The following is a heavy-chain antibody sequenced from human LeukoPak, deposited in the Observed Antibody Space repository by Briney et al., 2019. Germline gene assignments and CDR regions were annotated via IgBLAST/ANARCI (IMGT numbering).Heavy chain of an antibody. Sequence: PSETLSLTCTVSGGSISSYYWSWIRQPPGKGLEWIGYIYYSGSTNYNPSLTSRVTISVDTSKNQSSLTLSSVTAADTAVYYCARGPYYFDYWGQGTLVTVSS. V-gene: IGHV4-59*01. CDR3: ARGPYYFDY. CDR1: GGSISSYY. CDR2: IYYSGST. J-gene: IGHJ4*02.